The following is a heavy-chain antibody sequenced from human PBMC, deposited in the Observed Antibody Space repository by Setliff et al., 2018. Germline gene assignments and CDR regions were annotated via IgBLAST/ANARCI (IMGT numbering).Heavy chain of an antibody. D-gene: IGHD1-20*01. CDR1: GYSISSGYY. V-gene: IGHV4-38-2*01. CDR2: IFPTGTT. J-gene: IGHJ5*02. Sequence: SETLSLTCAVSGYSISSGYYWGWIRQPPGKGLEWIGRIFPTGTTNYNPDLKSRVTMSVDTSKKRFSLMLRSVTAADTAIYYCARYNSSAACFDLWGPGTLVTVSS. CDR3: ARYNSSAACFDL.